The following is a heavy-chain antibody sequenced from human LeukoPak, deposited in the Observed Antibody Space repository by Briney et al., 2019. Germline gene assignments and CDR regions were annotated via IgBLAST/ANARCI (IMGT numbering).Heavy chain of an antibody. V-gene: IGHV5-51*01. D-gene: IGHD3-22*01. Sequence: GESLKISCKGSGYSFTSYWIGWVRQMPRKGLEWMGIIYPGDSDTRYSPSFQGQVTISADKSISTAYLQWSSLKASDTAMYYCARQCYYDSSGYYAQDNWFDPWGQGTLVTVSS. CDR3: ARQCYYDSSGYYAQDNWFDP. J-gene: IGHJ5*02. CDR2: IYPGDSDT. CDR1: GYSFTSYW.